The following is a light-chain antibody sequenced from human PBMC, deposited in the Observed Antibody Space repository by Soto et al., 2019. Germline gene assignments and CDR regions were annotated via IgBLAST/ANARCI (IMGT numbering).Light chain of an antibody. J-gene: IGLJ1*01. CDR2: DVI. Sequence: QSALTQPRSVSGSPGQSVTISCTGTSSDVGGYNYVSWYQQHPGKAPKLMIYDVIKRPSGVPDRFSGSKSGNTASLTISGLQAEDEADYYCCSYASTDNIFKVFGTGTKVTVL. CDR1: SSDVGGYNY. CDR3: CSYASTDNIFKV. V-gene: IGLV2-11*01.